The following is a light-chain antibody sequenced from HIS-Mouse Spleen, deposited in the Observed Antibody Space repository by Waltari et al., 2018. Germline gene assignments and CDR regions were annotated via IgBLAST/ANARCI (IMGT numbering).Light chain of an antibody. CDR3: SSYTSSSTYV. Sequence: QSALTQPASVSGSPGKSITISCTGTSNDVGGYNYVSWYQQHPGKAPKLMIYDVSNRPSGVSNRFSGSKSGNTASLTISGLQAEDEADYYCSSYTSSSTYVFGTGTKVTVL. CDR2: DVS. J-gene: IGLJ1*01. CDR1: SNDVGGYNY. V-gene: IGLV2-14*03.